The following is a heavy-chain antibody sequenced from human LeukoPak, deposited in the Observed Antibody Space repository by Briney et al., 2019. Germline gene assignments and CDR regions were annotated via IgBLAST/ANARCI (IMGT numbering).Heavy chain of an antibody. J-gene: IGHJ5*02. D-gene: IGHD6-13*01. CDR3: ARDMWQQFDWFDP. CDR1: GYTFTGYY. CDR2: INPNTGDT. Sequence: ASVKVSCKASGYTFTGYYMHWVRQAPGQGLEWMGWINPNTGDTNPAERFQGRVTMTRDSSISTAYLELSRLTSDDTAVYYCARDMWQQFDWFDPWGQGTLVTVSS. V-gene: IGHV1-2*02.